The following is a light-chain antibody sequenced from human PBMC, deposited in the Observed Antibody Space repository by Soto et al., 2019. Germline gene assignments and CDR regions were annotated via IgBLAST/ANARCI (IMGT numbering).Light chain of an antibody. V-gene: IGLV6-57*04. Sequence: NFMLTQPHSVSESPGKTVTISCTRSSGSIASNYVQWYQQRPGSAPTTVIYEDNQRPSGVPDRFSGSIDSSSNSASLTISGLKNEDEADYYCQSYDSRNHVVFGGGTKLTVL. CDR3: QSYDSRNHVV. CDR2: EDN. J-gene: IGLJ2*01. CDR1: SGSIASNY.